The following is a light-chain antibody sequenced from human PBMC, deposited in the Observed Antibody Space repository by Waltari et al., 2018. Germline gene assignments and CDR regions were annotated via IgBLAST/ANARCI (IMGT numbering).Light chain of an antibody. CDR2: DVS. CDR1: SSAVGGYNS. V-gene: IGLV2-11*01. CDR3: CSYAGSYTFWV. J-gene: IGLJ3*02. Sequence: QSALTQPRSVSGSPGQAGTISCTGPSSAVGGYNSVSWYQQHPGKAPNLMIYDVSKRPSGVPDRFSGSKSGNTASLTIAGLQAEDEADYYCCSYAGSYTFWVFGGGTKLTVL.